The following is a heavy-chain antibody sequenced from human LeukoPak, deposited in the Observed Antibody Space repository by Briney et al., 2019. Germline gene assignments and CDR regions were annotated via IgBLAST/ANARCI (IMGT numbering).Heavy chain of an antibody. J-gene: IGHJ4*02. CDR1: GGSITSGGHY. CDR2: IYYTGTT. Sequence: SETLSLTCTVSGGSITSGGHYWSWIRQHPGKGLEWIGYIYYTGTTYYNPSLKSRVTISLGTSKNQFSLQLSPVTAADTAVYYCARASRLGELSLGYWGQGSLVTVSS. D-gene: IGHD3-16*02. V-gene: IGHV4-31*03. CDR3: ARASRLGELSLGY.